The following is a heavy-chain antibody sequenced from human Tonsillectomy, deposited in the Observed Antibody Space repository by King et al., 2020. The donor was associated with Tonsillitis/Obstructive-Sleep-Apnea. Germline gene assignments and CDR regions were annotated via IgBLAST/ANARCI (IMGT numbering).Heavy chain of an antibody. Sequence: VQLVESGGGVVQPGKSLRLSCAASGFTFEYYGMHWVRQAPGRGLEWLAVFSYDARTEHYADSVRGRFTISRDNSENTLYLQMNSLRPEDSAVYHCAKGQYYMDVWGKGTTVTVSS. V-gene: IGHV3-30*18. CDR2: FSYDARTE. CDR3: AKGQYYMDV. J-gene: IGHJ6*03. CDR1: GFTFEYYG.